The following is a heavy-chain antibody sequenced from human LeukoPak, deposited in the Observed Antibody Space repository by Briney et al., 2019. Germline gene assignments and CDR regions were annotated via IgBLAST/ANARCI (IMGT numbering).Heavy chain of an antibody. CDR1: GFTVSSTY. CDR2: IYSNSAT. Sequence: SGGSLGLSCAASGFTVSSTYMSWIRQAPGKGLEWVSIIYSNSATYYADSVKGRFTISRDNSKNTLYLQMNSLSAEDTAVYYCARMAGSSWFGYWGQGTLVTVSS. CDR3: ARMAGSSWFGY. J-gene: IGHJ4*02. V-gene: IGHV3-66*01. D-gene: IGHD6-13*01.